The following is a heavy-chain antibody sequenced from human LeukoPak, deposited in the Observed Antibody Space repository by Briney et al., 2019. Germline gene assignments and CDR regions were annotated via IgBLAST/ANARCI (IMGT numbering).Heavy chain of an antibody. Sequence: GGSLRLSCAASGFTFSSYAMSWVRQAPGKGLEWVSAISGSGGSTYYADSVKGRFTISRDNSKNTLYLQMNSLRAEDTAVYYCAKVTRGDSGYDYVFSPRFDPWGQGTLVTVSS. CDR1: GFTFSSYA. CDR3: AKVTRGDSGYDYVFSPRFDP. J-gene: IGHJ5*02. CDR2: ISGSGGST. D-gene: IGHD5-12*01. V-gene: IGHV3-23*01.